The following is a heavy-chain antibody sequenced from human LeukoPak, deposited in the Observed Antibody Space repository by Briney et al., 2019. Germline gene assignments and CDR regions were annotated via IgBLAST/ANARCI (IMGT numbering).Heavy chain of an antibody. CDR3: ARSYYYDSSGSKDAFDI. D-gene: IGHD3-22*01. Sequence: SETLSLTCTVSGGSISNGNYYWNWIRQPAGKGLEWIGRVYPSGSTNYNPSLKSRVTISIDTSKNQFSLKMSSVTAADTAMYYCARSYYYDSSGSKDAFDIWGQGTMVTVSS. J-gene: IGHJ3*02. V-gene: IGHV4-61*02. CDR1: GGSISNGNYY. CDR2: VYPSGST.